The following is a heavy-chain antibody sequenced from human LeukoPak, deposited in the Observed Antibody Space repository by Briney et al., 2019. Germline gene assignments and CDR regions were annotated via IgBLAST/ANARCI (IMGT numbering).Heavy chain of an antibody. V-gene: IGHV4-30-2*06. D-gene: IGHD1-26*01. CDR3: ARGEALTVYFDY. CDR2: IYQSGST. J-gene: IGHJ4*02. CDR1: GGSISRGGYY. Sequence: TLSLTCTVSGGSISRGGYYWSWIRQSPGKGLEWIGYIYQSGSTYYNPSLKSRVTISVGRSKNQYSLKLSSVTAADTAVYYCARGEALTVYFDYWGQGTLVTVSS.